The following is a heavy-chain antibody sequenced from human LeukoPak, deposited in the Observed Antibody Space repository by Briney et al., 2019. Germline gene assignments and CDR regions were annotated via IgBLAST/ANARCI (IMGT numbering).Heavy chain of an antibody. CDR3: ARAAAAGRGIYFDY. V-gene: IGHV3-30*02. D-gene: IGHD6-13*01. Sequence: GGSLRLSCAASGFTFSSYGIHWVRQAPGKGLEWVAFIRYDGSNKYYADSVKGRFTISRDNSKNTLYLQMNRLRAEDTAVYYCARAAAAGRGIYFDYWGQGTLVTVSS. CDR1: GFTFSSYG. J-gene: IGHJ4*02. CDR2: IRYDGSNK.